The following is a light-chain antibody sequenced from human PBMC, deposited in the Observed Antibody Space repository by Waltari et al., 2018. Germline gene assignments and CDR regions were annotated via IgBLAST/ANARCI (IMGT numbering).Light chain of an antibody. V-gene: IGKV1-33*01. J-gene: IGKJ4*01. CDR1: HDISDY. CDR2: DAS. Sequence: DIQMTQSPSSLSASVGDTVTITCQANHDISDYLNWYQQKPGKAPNLLISDASHLEAGVPSRFSGSGYGTDFTFTISSLQPEDVAVYYCQQYYTSPLTFGGGTKVEIK. CDR3: QQYYTSPLT.